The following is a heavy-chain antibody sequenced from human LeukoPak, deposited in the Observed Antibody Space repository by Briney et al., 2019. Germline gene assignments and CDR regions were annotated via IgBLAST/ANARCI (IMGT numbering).Heavy chain of an antibody. CDR2: ISGSGGST. CDR3: AKFSGYCTSTTCYRFDY. Sequence: PGGSLRLSCAASGFTFSSYAMSWVRQAPGKGLEWVSAISGSGGSTFYADSVEGRFTISRDNSKNTLHLQMNSLRAEDTAVYYCAKFSGYCTSTTCYRFDYWGQGALVTVSS. D-gene: IGHD2-2*03. J-gene: IGHJ4*02. V-gene: IGHV3-23*01. CDR1: GFTFSSYA.